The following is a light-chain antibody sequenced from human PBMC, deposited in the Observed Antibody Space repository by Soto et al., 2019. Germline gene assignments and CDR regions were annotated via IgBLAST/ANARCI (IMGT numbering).Light chain of an antibody. Sequence: QAVVPQEPSLTVAPGGTVTLTCASSTGAVTSGHFPSWFQQKPGQAPKSLIYRTTNRHSWTPARFSGSLLGGKAALTLSDAQPEDEGYSHCLLYYGGGQPVVFGGGTKLTVL. CDR3: LLYYGGGQPVV. CDR1: TGAVTSGHF. J-gene: IGLJ2*01. CDR2: RTT. V-gene: IGLV7-43*01.